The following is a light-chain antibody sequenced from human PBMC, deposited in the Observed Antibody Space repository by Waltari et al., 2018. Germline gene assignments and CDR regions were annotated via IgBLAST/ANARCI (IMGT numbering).Light chain of an antibody. J-gene: IGKJ1*01. CDR2: AAF. CDR3: QQYADLPWT. V-gene: IGKV1-33*01. Sequence: DIQMTQSPSSLSASVGDRVTITFQASQDISNYLNWYQQKPGKAPNLLISAAFNLETGVPSRFSGGRSGTDFTFTITSLQPEDIATYHCQQYADLPWTFGQGTKVEIK. CDR1: QDISNY.